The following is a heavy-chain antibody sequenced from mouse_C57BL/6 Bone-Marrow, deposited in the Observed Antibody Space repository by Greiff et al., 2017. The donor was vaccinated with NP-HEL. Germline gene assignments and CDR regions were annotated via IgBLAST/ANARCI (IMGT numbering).Heavy chain of an antibody. CDR1: GYTFTSYW. V-gene: IGHV1-55*01. CDR3: ARGPITTVEREYYFDY. D-gene: IGHD1-1*01. J-gene: IGHJ2*01. CDR2: IYPGSGST. Sequence: QVQLQQPGAELVKPGASVKMSCKASGYTFTSYWITWVKQRPGQGLEWIGDIYPGSGSTNYNEKFKSKATLTVDTSSSTAYMQLSSLTSEDSAVYYCARGPITTVEREYYFDYWGQGTTLTVSS.